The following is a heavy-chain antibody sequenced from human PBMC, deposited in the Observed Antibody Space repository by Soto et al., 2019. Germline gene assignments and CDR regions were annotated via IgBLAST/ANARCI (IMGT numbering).Heavy chain of an antibody. Sequence: QVQLQESGPGLVKPSQTLSLTCTVSGGSISTVDYWWSWIRQSPDMGLEWIGHIYDGGRTYNNPSLRWRVTMAVDTTKHQLPLPLSSVNAADTAGYYCAVGRPVVKVDSGGAGTLVTVSS. J-gene: IGHJ4*02. V-gene: IGHV4-30-4*01. CDR3: AVGRPVVKVDS. CDR1: GGSISTVDYW. D-gene: IGHD2-15*01. CDR2: IYDGGRT.